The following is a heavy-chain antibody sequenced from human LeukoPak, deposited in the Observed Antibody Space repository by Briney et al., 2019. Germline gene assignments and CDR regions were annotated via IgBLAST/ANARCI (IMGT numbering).Heavy chain of an antibody. CDR2: INSDGSST. Sequence: RAGGSLRLSCAASGFSFSSYWMHWVRQAPGKGLVWVSRINSDGSSTSYADSVKGRFTISRDNAKNTLYLQMNSLRAEDTAVYYCATPRGSGSYLAFDYWGQGTLVTVSS. CDR1: GFSFSSYW. CDR3: ATPRGSGSYLAFDY. J-gene: IGHJ4*02. V-gene: IGHV3-74*01. D-gene: IGHD1-26*01.